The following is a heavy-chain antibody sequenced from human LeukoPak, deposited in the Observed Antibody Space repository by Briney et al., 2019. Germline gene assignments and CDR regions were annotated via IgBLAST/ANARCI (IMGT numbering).Heavy chain of an antibody. CDR3: TADRWFGFSDY. J-gene: IGHJ4*02. D-gene: IGHD3-10*01. Sequence: PGGSLRLSCVGSGFTFSNAWLGWVRQAQGKGLEWVGRIKSKTDGGTVDYGAPVKGRFSISRDDSHNMVYLQMNSLKAEDTAVYYCTADRWFGFSDYWGLGTLVTVSS. V-gene: IGHV3-15*01. CDR1: GFTFSNAW. CDR2: IKSKTDGGTV.